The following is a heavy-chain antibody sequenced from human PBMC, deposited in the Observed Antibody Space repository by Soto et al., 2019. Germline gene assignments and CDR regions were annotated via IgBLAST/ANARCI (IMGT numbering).Heavy chain of an antibody. CDR2: ISYDGSDK. V-gene: IGHV3-30*03. CDR3: VGGQYYFDY. Sequence: QVQLVESGGGVVQPGRSLRLSCAASGFPFTSYGMHWVREGPDKGLEWVAVISYDGSDKYYADSVKGRFTISRDNSKKTLYLQMNSLRPEDTALYYCVGGQYYFDYRGQGNLVIVSS. D-gene: IGHD3-10*01. J-gene: IGHJ4*02. CDR1: GFPFTSYG.